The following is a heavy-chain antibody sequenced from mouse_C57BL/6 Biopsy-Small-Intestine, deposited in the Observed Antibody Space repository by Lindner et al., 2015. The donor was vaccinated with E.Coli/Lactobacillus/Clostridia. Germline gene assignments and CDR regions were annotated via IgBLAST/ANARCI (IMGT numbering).Heavy chain of an antibody. V-gene: IGHV1-80*01. Sequence: VQLQESGAELVKPGASVKISCKASGYAFSSYWMNWVKQRPGEGLEWIGAINPGSGDTNYNEKFRAKATLTIDRSSSTVYMQLKSLTSEDSAFYYCARREVYYFDYWGQGTPLTVSS. CDR1: GYAFSSYW. J-gene: IGHJ2*01. CDR2: INPGSGDT. CDR3: ARREVYYFDY.